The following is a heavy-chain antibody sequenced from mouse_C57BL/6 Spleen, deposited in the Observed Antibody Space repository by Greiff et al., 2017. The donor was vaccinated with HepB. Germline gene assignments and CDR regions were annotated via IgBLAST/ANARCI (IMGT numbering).Heavy chain of an antibody. V-gene: IGHV1-82*01. CDR3: ARYDGYYAMDY. Sequence: VQLQQSGPELVKPGASVKISCKASGYAFSSSWMNWVKQRPGKGLEWIGRIYPGDGDTNYNGKFKGKATLTADKSSSTAYMQLSSLTSEDSAVYFCARYDGYYAMDYWGQGTSVTVSS. CDR1: GYAFSSSW. D-gene: IGHD2-12*01. CDR2: IYPGDGDT. J-gene: IGHJ4*01.